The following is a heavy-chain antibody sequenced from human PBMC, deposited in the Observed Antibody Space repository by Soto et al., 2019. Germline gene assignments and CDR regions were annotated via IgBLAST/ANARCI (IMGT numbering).Heavy chain of an antibody. CDR2: IYYSGST. J-gene: IGHJ5*02. CDR3: ARAATPAAMLGALIWFDP. V-gene: IGHV4-59*08. CDR1: GGSISSYY. D-gene: IGHD2-2*01. Sequence: SETLSLTCTVSGGSISSYYWSWIRQPPGKGLEWIGYIYYSGSTNYNPSVKSRGPITVAKSKNQFSLKLSSVTAADTAAYYCARAATPAAMLGALIWFDPWGQGTLVTVSS.